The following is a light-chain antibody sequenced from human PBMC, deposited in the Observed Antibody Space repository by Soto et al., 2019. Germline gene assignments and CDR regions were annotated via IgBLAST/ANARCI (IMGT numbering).Light chain of an antibody. CDR1: SSNIGPHT. Sequence: QSVLTQPPSASGTPGQRVSISCSGSSSNIGPHTVNWYQQVPVTAPKLLICRNDQRPSGVPDRFSGSKCGTSASLAITGLQSEDEADYDCAAWDDRLNGVLFGGGTKLTVL. J-gene: IGLJ2*01. V-gene: IGLV1-44*01. CDR2: RND. CDR3: AAWDDRLNGVL.